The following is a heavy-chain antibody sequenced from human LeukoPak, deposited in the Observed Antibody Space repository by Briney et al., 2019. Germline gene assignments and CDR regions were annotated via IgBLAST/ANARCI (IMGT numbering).Heavy chain of an antibody. D-gene: IGHD1-26*01. V-gene: IGHV3-7*03. CDR3: VKDSPPRYSGSPPAY. CDR1: GLSFINYA. CDR2: INKDGGEK. J-gene: IGHJ4*02. Sequence: GGSLRLSCVASGLSFINYAMTWVRQAPGKGLEWVANINKDGGEKYYVDSVKGRFTISRDNAKNSLYLQMNSLRADDTAVYYCVKDSPPRYSGSPPAYWGQGTLVTVSS.